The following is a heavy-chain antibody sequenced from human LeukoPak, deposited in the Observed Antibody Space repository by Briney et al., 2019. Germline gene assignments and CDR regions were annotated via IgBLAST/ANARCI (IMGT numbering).Heavy chain of an antibody. CDR3: ARGRGITMIREDYFDY. V-gene: IGHV4-4*07. D-gene: IGHD3-22*01. CDR1: AGSISSYY. CDR2: IYTSGST. Sequence: SETLSLTCTVSAGSISSYYWSWIRQPAGKGLEWIGRIYTSGSTNYNPSLKSRVTMSVDTSKNQFSLKLSSVTAADTAVYYCARGRGITMIREDYFDYWGQGTLVTVSS. J-gene: IGHJ4*02.